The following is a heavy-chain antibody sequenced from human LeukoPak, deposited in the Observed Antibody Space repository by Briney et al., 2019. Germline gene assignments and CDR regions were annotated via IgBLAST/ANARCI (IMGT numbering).Heavy chain of an antibody. CDR1: GFTFSSYS. CDR2: IKSKTDGGTT. Sequence: GGSLRLSCAASGFTFSSYSMNWVRQAPGKGLEWVGRIKSKTDGGTTDYAAPVKGRFTISRDDSKNTLYLQMNSLKTEDTAVYYCTTDLIYDSSGYAFDYWGQGTLVTVSS. CDR3: TTDLIYDSSGYAFDY. V-gene: IGHV3-15*01. J-gene: IGHJ4*02. D-gene: IGHD3-22*01.